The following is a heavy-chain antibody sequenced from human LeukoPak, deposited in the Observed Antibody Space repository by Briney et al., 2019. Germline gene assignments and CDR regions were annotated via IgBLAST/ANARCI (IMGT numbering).Heavy chain of an antibody. CDR2: ISYDGSNK. Sequence: GGSLRLSCAASGFTFSSYAMHWVRQAPGKGLEWVAVISYDGSNKYYADSVKGRFTISRDNSKNTLYLQMNSLRAEDTAVYYCARVVIVGAPGDYYYYMDVWGKGTTVTVSS. CDR1: GFTFSSYA. CDR3: ARVVIVGAPGDYYYYMDV. V-gene: IGHV3-30-3*01. J-gene: IGHJ6*03. D-gene: IGHD1-26*01.